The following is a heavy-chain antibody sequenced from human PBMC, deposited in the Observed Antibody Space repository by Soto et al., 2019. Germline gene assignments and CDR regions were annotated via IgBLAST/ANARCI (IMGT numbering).Heavy chain of an antibody. Sequence: SETLSLTCTVSGGSVRDGSYYWAWLRQPPGKGLEWIGHIYHSGSTIYNPSLKSRVTISIDTSKSQFSLNLNSMTAADTAVYYCAGYNWNYYFDPWGQGTMVTVS. CDR3: AGYNWNYYFDP. D-gene: IGHD1-7*01. J-gene: IGHJ5*02. V-gene: IGHV4-61*01. CDR2: IYHSGST. CDR1: GGSVRDGSYY.